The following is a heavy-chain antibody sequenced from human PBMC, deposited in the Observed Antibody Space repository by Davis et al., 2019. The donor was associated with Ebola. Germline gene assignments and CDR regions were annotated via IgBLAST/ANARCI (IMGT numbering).Heavy chain of an antibody. CDR2: IYHSGST. J-gene: IGHJ5*02. D-gene: IGHD2-2*01. CDR3: ARGLTAGYCSSTSCYRLLGRVWFDP. CDR1: GGSISSGGYS. Sequence: PSETLSLTCAVSGGSISSGGYSWSWIRQPPGKGLEWIGYIYHSGSTYYNPSLKSRVTISVDRSKNQFSLKLSSVTAADTAVYYCARGLTAGYCSSTSCYRLLGRVWFDPWGQGTLVTVSS. V-gene: IGHV4-30-2*01.